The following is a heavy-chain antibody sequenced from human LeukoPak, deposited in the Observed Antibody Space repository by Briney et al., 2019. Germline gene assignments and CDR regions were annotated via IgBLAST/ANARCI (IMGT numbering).Heavy chain of an antibody. V-gene: IGHV3-53*04. CDR1: GFNFRNAW. CDR2: IYSGGST. CDR3: ASGRPGYSSSCHWY. J-gene: IGHJ4*02. Sequence: GGSLRLSCTASGFNFRNAWMCWVRPAPGKGLEWVSVIYSGGSTYYADSVKGRFTISRHNSKNTLYLQMNSLRAEDTAVYYCASGRPGYSSSCHWYWGQGTLVTVSS. D-gene: IGHD6-13*01.